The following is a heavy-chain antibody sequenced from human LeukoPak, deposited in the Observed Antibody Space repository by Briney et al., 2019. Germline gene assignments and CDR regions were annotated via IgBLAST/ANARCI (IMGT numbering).Heavy chain of an antibody. D-gene: IGHD5/OR15-5a*01. CDR1: GFTFSTYA. J-gene: IGHJ4*02. CDR2: VSTSGGST. Sequence: PGGSLRLSCSASGFTFSTYAMHWVRQAPGKGLEHVSAVSTSGGSTYYADSVRGRFTISRDNSKNTLYLQMSSLRAEDTAVYYCVKDISLRGYTVYDRFDYWGQGTLVTVSS. V-gene: IGHV3-64D*06. CDR3: VKDISLRGYTVYDRFDY.